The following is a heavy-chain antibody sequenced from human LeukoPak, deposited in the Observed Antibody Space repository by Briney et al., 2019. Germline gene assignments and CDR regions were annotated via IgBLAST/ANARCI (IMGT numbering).Heavy chain of an antibody. J-gene: IGHJ5*02. D-gene: IGHD3-10*01. Sequence: GASVKVSCKASGYTFTSYGISWVRQAPGQGLEWMGWISAYNGNTNYAQKLQGRVTMTTDTSTSTAYMELRSLRSDDTAVYYCARGQELSPYPRWFGDSSRNWFDPWGQGTLVTVSS. V-gene: IGHV1-18*01. CDR3: ARGQELSPYPRWFGDSSRNWFDP. CDR1: GYTFTSYG. CDR2: ISAYNGNT.